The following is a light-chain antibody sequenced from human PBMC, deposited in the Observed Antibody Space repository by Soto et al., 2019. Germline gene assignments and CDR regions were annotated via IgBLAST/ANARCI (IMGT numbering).Light chain of an antibody. CDR3: QQYNSSPYT. Sequence: EIVLTQSPGTLSLSPGERATLSCRASQSVSSSYLAWFQQKPGQAPRLVIYGASSRATGFPDRFSGSGSGTDFTLTISRLEPEDFAMYYCQQYNSSPYTFGQGTKVEIK. CDR2: GAS. CDR1: QSVSSSY. J-gene: IGKJ2*01. V-gene: IGKV3-20*01.